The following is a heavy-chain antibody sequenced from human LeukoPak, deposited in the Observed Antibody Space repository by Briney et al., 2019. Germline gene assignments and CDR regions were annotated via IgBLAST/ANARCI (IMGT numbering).Heavy chain of an antibody. D-gene: IGHD6-19*01. Sequence: PGGSLRLSCAASVFTFSSYAMSWVRQAPGKGLEWVSAISGSGGSTYYADSVKGRFTISRDNSKNTLYLQMNSLRAEDTAVYYCAKDRSSGSGWPPFDYWGQGTLVTVSS. CDR1: VFTFSSYA. J-gene: IGHJ4*02. CDR2: ISGSGGST. CDR3: AKDRSSGSGWPPFDY. V-gene: IGHV3-23*01.